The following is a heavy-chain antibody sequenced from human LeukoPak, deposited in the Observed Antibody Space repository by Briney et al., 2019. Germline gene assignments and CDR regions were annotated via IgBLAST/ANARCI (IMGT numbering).Heavy chain of an antibody. CDR2: IIPILGIA. Sequence: ASVKVSCKASGYTFSNYGITWVRQAPGQGLEWMGRIIPILGIANYAQKFQGRVTITADKSTSTAYMELSSLRSEDTAVYYCARGIAAAGVDYWGQGTLVTVSS. J-gene: IGHJ4*02. CDR1: GYTFSNYG. CDR3: ARGIAAAGVDY. V-gene: IGHV1-69*04. D-gene: IGHD6-13*01.